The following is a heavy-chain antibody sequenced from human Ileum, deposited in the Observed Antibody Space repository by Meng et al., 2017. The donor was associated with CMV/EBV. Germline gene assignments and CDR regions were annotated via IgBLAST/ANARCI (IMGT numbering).Heavy chain of an antibody. J-gene: IGHJ4*02. D-gene: IGHD3-22*01. V-gene: IGHV3-23*01. CDR1: FTFSNQA. Sequence: FTFSNQAMGWVRQAPGKGLEWVSGIINSAGTTYYADSVKGRFIISRDNSMNTVYLEMNSLRAEDTAVYYCAKIHDVNGYNWEYFDYWGQGTLVTVSS. CDR3: AKIHDVNGYNWEYFDY. CDR2: IINSAGTT.